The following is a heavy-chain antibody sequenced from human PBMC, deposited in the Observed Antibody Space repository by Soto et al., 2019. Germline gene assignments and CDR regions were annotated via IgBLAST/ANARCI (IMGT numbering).Heavy chain of an antibody. CDR1: GFTFDDYT. D-gene: IGHD6-19*01. CDR2: ISWDGGST. V-gene: IGHV3-43*01. CDR3: AKDMYERIAVAGPFDD. Sequence: GGSLRLSCAASGFTFDDYTMHWVRQAPGKGLEWVSLISWDGGSTYYADSVKGRFTISRDNSKNSLYLQMNSLRTEDTALYYCAKDMYERIAVAGPFDDWGQGTLVTVSS. J-gene: IGHJ4*02.